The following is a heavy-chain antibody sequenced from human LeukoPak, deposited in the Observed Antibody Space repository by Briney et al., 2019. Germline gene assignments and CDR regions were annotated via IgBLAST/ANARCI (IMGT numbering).Heavy chain of an antibody. CDR2: IYPGDSDT. CDR1: GYSFTSYW. Sequence: GESLKISCKGSGYSFTSYWIGWVRQIPGKGLEWMGIIYPGDSDTRYSPSLQGQVTISADKSISTAYLQWSSLKASDTATYYCARYDDFWSGRNWFDPWGQGTLVTVSS. J-gene: IGHJ5*02. CDR3: ARYDDFWSGRNWFDP. D-gene: IGHD3-3*01. V-gene: IGHV5-51*01.